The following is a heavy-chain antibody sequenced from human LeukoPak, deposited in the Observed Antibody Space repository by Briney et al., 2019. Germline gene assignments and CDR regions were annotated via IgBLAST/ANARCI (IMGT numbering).Heavy chain of an antibody. J-gene: IGHJ4*02. V-gene: IGHV4-39*01. CDR1: GGSITSSSYY. Sequence: SETLSLTCTVSGGSITSSSYYWGWIRQPPGKGLEWIGSIYYSGSTYYNPSLKSRVTISVDTSKNQFSLKLSSVTAADTAVYYCARHKGPGDCSFFDYWGQGTLVTVSS. CDR3: ARHKGPGDCSFFDY. D-gene: IGHD2-21*02. CDR2: IYYSGST.